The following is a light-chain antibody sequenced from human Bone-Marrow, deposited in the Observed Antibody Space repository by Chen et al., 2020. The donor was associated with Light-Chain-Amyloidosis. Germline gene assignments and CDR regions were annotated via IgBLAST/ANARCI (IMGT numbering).Light chain of an antibody. J-gene: IGLJ3*02. CDR1: NIGDIN. CDR3: QVWDSSVDHRV. CDR2: DDS. V-gene: IGLV3-21*02. Sequence: SYVLTQPPSVSVAPGQTAEITCGGDNIGDINVHWYQQRAGQAPVLVVYDDSDRPSGIPERFSGSNSGNTATPTISRVEAGDEADYYCQVWDSSVDHRVFGGGTKLTVL.